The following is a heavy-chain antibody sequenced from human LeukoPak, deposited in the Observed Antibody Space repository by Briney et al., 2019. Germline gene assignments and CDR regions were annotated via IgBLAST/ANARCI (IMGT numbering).Heavy chain of an antibody. V-gene: IGHV4-4*07. CDR3: AREGTAGTDLNWFDP. CDR1: GISISSYY. J-gene: IGHJ5*02. Sequence: PSETLSLTCTVSGISISSYYWSWIRQPAGKGLEYIGRIQTSGSINYNPSLKSRVTMSVDTSKNQFSLKLSSVTAADTAVYYCAREGTAGTDLNWFDPWGQGTLVTVSS. D-gene: IGHD1-1*01. CDR2: IQTSGSI.